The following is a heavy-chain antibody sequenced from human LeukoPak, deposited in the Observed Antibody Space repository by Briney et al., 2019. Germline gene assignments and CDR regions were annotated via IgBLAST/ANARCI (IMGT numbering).Heavy chain of an antibody. CDR1: GFTFSSYW. CDR3: ARGGQQLDAHFYYYYYMDV. CDR2: INTVGSST. Sequence: GGSLRLSCAASGFTFSSYWMHWVRQAPGKGLGWVPRINTVGSSTSYADSVKGRFTISRDNAKNTLYLQMNSLRAEDTAVYYCARGGQQLDAHFYYYYYMDVWGKGTTVTVSS. V-gene: IGHV3-74*01. D-gene: IGHD6-13*01. J-gene: IGHJ6*03.